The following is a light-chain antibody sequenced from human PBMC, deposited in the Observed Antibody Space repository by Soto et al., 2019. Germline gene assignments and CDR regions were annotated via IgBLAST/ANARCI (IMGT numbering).Light chain of an antibody. Sequence: DIQMTQSPSTLSASVGDRVTITCRASQSISDLLAWYQQKPGKAPKLLIYKESSLKSGVPSRFSGSGSGTESTLTISSLQPDDFASYYCQQYNCYWTFGQGTKVEIK. CDR1: QSISDL. V-gene: IGKV1-5*03. CDR2: KES. J-gene: IGKJ1*01. CDR3: QQYNCYWT.